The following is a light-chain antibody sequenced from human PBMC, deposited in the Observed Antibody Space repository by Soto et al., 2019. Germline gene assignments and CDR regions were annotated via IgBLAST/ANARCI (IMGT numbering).Light chain of an antibody. Sequence: QSVLTQPPSASGSPGQSVTISCTGTNSDVGGYNYVSWYQQRPGKAPKLVIYGVNKRPSGVPDRFSGSKSDNTASLTVSGLQADDEADYYCSSYAGSNTYVFGSGTKLTVL. J-gene: IGLJ1*01. CDR1: NSDVGGYNY. CDR2: GVN. V-gene: IGLV2-8*01. CDR3: SSYAGSNTYV.